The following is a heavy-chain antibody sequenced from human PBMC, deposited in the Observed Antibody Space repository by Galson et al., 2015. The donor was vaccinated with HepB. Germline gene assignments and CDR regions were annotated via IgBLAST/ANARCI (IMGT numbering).Heavy chain of an antibody. V-gene: IGHV1-18*04. J-gene: IGHJ6*02. D-gene: IGHD2-15*01. CDR3: ARDEYCSGGSCYSGEYYYGMDV. Sequence: SVKVSCKASGYTFTSYGISWVRQAPGQGLEWMGWISAYNGNTNYAQKLQGRVTMTTDTSTSTAYMELRSLRSDDTAVYYCARDEYCSGGSCYSGEYYYGMDVWGQGTTVTVSS. CDR1: GYTFTSYG. CDR2: ISAYNGNT.